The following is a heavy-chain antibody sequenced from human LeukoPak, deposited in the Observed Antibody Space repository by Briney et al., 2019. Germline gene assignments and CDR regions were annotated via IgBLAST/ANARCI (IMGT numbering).Heavy chain of an antibody. Sequence: GGSLRLSCAASGFTFSSYAMSWVRQAPGKGLEWDSGISGSGASTYYADSVKGRFTISRDNSKNTLYLQMNSLRAEDTAVYYCARDFNGWGPTILDYWGQGTLVTVSS. CDR3: ARDFNGWGPTILDY. V-gene: IGHV3-23*01. CDR2: ISGSGAST. D-gene: IGHD3-3*01. J-gene: IGHJ4*02. CDR1: GFTFSSYA.